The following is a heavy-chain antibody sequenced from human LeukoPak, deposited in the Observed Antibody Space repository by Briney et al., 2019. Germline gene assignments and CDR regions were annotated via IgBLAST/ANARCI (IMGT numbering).Heavy chain of an antibody. V-gene: IGHV1-46*01. D-gene: IGHD3-3*01. CDR2: T. Sequence: TSYAQKFQGRVTMTRDTSTSTVYMELSSLRSEDTAVYYCARDRMYYDFWSGYTLPDYGMDVWGQGTTVTVSS. CDR3: ARDRMYYDFWSGYTLPDYGMDV. J-gene: IGHJ6*02.